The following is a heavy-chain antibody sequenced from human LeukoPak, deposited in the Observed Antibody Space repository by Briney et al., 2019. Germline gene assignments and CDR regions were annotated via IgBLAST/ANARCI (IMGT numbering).Heavy chain of an antibody. Sequence: GGSLRLSCTASGFTFSSYWMSWVRQAAGKGLEWVANVNQDGSKQYYADSVKGRFTISRDNAKNSLYLQMNSLRAEDTAVYYCARDFTGASGYWGQGTLVTVSS. CDR1: GFTFSSYW. D-gene: IGHD3-10*01. V-gene: IGHV3-7*01. J-gene: IGHJ4*02. CDR3: ARDFTGASGY. CDR2: VNQDGSKQ.